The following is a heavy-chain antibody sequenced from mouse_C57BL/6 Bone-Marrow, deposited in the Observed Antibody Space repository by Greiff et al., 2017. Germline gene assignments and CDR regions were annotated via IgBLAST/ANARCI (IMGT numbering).Heavy chain of an antibody. Sequence: EVQLVESGAELVRPGASVKLSCTASGFNIKDSYMHWVKQRTEQGLEWIGWIAPENGATEYASTFPGKATITADTSSNTAYLQLSSLTSEDTAISYYTTHWEGDYWGQGTTLTVSS. CDR3: TTHWEGDY. CDR1: GFNIKDSY. CDR2: IAPENGAT. V-gene: IGHV14-4*01. J-gene: IGHJ2*01. D-gene: IGHD4-1*01.